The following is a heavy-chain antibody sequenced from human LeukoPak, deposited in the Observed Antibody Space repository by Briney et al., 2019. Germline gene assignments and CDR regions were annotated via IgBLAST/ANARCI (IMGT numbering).Heavy chain of an antibody. CDR1: GGSISSYY. Sequence: SVTLSCTGTVSGGSISSYYWSWIRHPPGKGLECVGYIYYSGSTNYCPAVKGRVTISVDTSKNQCSLKLRSVTAADTAVYYCARHLYSSSSDFDYWGQGALVTVSS. V-gene: IGHV4-59*08. J-gene: IGHJ4*02. D-gene: IGHD6-6*01. CDR3: ARHLYSSSSDFDY. CDR2: IYYSGST.